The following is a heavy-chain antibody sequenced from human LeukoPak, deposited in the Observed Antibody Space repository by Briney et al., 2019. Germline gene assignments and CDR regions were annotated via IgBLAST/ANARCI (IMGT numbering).Heavy chain of an antibody. CDR2: TYYRSKWQS. D-gene: IGHD2-21*02. CDR1: GDSVSSRSAA. CDR3: TREWGRGGDAVDYFDY. J-gene: IGHJ4*02. Sequence: SQTLSLTCAISGDSVSSRSAAWTWIRQSPSRGLEWLGRTYYRSKWQSNYAVSVTSRIIINPDTSKNQFSLQLSSVSPEDTAVYYCTREWGRGGDAVDYFDYWGQGTLVTVSS. V-gene: IGHV6-1*01.